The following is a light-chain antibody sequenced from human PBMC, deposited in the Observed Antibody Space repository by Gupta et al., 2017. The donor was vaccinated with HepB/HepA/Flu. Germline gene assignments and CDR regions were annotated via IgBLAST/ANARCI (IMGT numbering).Light chain of an antibody. Sequence: QSVLTQPPSASGTPGQRVTISCSGSSSNIGSNYVYWYQQLPGTAPKLLIYRNNQRPSGVPDRVSGSKSGTSASLAISGLRSEDEADYDGAAWDDSLSAPGGVFGGGTKLTVL. CDR2: RNN. CDR1: SSNIGSNY. J-gene: IGLJ2*01. V-gene: IGLV1-47*01. CDR3: AAWDDSLSAPGGV.